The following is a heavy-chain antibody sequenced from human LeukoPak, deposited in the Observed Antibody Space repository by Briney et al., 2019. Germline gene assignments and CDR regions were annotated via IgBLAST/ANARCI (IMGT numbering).Heavy chain of an antibody. V-gene: IGHV4-59*12. D-gene: IGHD6-13*01. CDR2: IYYSGST. J-gene: IGHJ4*02. CDR1: GGSISSYY. Sequence: SETLSLTCTVSGGSISSYYWSWIRQPPGKGLEWIGCIYYSGSTDYNPSLKSRVTISVDTSKNQFSLKLSSVTAADTAVYYCARDRPGGSSLDYWGQGTLVTVSS. CDR3: ARDRPGGSSLDY.